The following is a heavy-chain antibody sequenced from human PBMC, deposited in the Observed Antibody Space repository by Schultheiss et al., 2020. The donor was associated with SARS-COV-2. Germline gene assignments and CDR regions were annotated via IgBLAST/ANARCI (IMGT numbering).Heavy chain of an antibody. CDR2: IYYSGST. V-gene: IGHV4-31*03. Sequence: SQTLSLTCTVSGGSISSGGYYWSWIRQHPGKGLEWIGSIYYSGSTYYNPSLKSRVTISVDTSKNQFSLKLSSVTAADTAVYYCARVQWLATDYWGQGTLVTVSS. D-gene: IGHD6-19*01. CDR1: GGSISSGGYY. J-gene: IGHJ4*02. CDR3: ARVQWLATDY.